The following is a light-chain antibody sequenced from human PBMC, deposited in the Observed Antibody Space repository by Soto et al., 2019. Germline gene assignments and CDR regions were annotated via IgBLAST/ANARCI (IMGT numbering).Light chain of an antibody. CDR1: QSISSSF. CDR3: QQYGSSAPIT. J-gene: IGKJ5*01. CDR2: GAS. Sequence: DIVLTQSPGTLSLSPGQRATLSCRASQSISSSFLAWYQQKPGQAPRLLIYGASSRATGIPDRFSGSGSETDFTLTISRLEPEDFALYYCQQYGSSAPITFGQGTRLRL. V-gene: IGKV3-20*01.